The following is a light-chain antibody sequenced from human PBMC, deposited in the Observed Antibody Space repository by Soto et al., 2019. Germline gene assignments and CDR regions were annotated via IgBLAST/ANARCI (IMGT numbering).Light chain of an antibody. V-gene: IGLV1-40*01. Sequence: QSVLTQPPSVSGAPGQRVIISCTGSSSNIGSGYDVHWYQQLPGRAPKLLISGNTNRPSGVPDRFSGSKSGTSASLAITGLQAEDEADYYCQSYDSSLSGSVVFGGGTQLTVL. CDR1: SSNIGSGYD. CDR3: QSYDSSLSGSVV. J-gene: IGLJ2*01. CDR2: GNT.